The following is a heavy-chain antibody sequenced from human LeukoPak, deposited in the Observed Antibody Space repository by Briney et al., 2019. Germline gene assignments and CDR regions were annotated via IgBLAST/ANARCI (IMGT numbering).Heavy chain of an antibody. CDR3: ARGGGYSSSWYFDY. Sequence: ASVKVSCKASGYTFTGYYMHWVRQAPGQGLEWMGWMNPNSGNTGYAQKFQGRVTITRNTSISTAYMELSSLRSEDTAVYYCARGGGYSSSWYFDYWGQGTLVTVSS. CDR2: MNPNSGNT. V-gene: IGHV1-8*03. D-gene: IGHD6-13*01. CDR1: GYTFTGYY. J-gene: IGHJ4*02.